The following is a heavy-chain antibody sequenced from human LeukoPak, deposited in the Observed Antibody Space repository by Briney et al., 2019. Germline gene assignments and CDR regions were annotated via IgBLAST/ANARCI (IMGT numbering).Heavy chain of an antibody. Sequence: GGSLRLSCAASGFTFSSYSMNWVRQAPGKGLEWVAFTRYDGSNKYYADSVKGRFTISRDNSKNTLYLQMNSLRAEDTAVYYCAKGGPVAATGFDYWGQGTLVTVSS. J-gene: IGHJ4*02. D-gene: IGHD5-12*01. V-gene: IGHV3-30*02. CDR1: GFTFSSYS. CDR3: AKGGPVAATGFDY. CDR2: TRYDGSNK.